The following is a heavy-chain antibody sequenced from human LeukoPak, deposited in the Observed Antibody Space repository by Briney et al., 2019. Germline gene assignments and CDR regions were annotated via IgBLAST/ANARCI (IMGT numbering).Heavy chain of an antibody. Sequence: GGSLRLSCTASGITFSDYSMNWVRQAPGKGLEWVSHISSSSTTYYADSVRGRFTISRDNAKNSLYLQMSSLRAEDSAVYYCATLGYCSSVSCSRAWFDYWGQGTLVTVSS. V-gene: IGHV3-69-1*01. CDR1: GITFSDYS. D-gene: IGHD2-2*01. CDR2: ISSSSTT. J-gene: IGHJ5*01. CDR3: ATLGYCSSVSCSRAWFDY.